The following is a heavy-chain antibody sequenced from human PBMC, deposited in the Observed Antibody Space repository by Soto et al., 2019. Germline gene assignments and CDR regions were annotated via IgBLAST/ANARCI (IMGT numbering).Heavy chain of an antibody. J-gene: IGHJ5*02. CDR2: MNPNSGNT. V-gene: IGHV1-8*01. CDR1: GYTFTSYD. Sequence: ASVKVSCKASGYTFTSYDINWVRQATGQGLEWMGWMNPNSGNTGYAQKFQGRVTMTRNTSISTAYMELSSLRYEDTAVYYCARERSAAGTGWFDPWGQGTLVTV. D-gene: IGHD6-13*01. CDR3: ARERSAAGTGWFDP.